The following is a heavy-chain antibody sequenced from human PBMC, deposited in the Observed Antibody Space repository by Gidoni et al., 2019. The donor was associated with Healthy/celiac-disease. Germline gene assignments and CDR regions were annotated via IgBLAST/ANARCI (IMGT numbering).Heavy chain of an antibody. J-gene: IGHJ4*02. V-gene: IGHV1-3*01. Sequence: QVQLVQSGAEVKKPGASVKVSCKASGYTFTRYAMHWVRQAPGQRLEWMGWINAGNGNTKYSQKFQGRVTITRYTSASTAYMELSSLRSEDTAVYYCASLYSSGWYGADYWVQGTLVTVSS. CDR3: ASLYSSGWYGADY. CDR2: INAGNGNT. CDR1: GYTFTRYA. D-gene: IGHD6-19*01.